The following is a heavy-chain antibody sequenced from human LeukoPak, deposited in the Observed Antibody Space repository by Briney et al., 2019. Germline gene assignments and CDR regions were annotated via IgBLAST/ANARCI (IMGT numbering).Heavy chain of an antibody. Sequence: WASVKVSCKASGGTFSSYAISWVRQAPGQGLEWMGGIIPIFGTANYAQKFQGRVTITTDESTSTAYMELSSLRSEDTAVYYCAREGSGWYDYWGQGTLVTVPS. CDR1: GGTFSSYA. J-gene: IGHJ4*02. V-gene: IGHV1-69*05. D-gene: IGHD6-19*01. CDR2: IIPIFGTA. CDR3: AREGSGWYDY.